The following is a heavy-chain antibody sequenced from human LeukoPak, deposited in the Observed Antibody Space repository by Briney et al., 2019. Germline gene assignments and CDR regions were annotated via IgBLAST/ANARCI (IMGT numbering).Heavy chain of an antibody. CDR1: GFTFDDYA. J-gene: IGHJ4*02. D-gene: IGHD1-1*01. V-gene: IGHV3-9*01. CDR3: AKATGTTAFFDY. CDR2: ISWNSGSI. Sequence: GGSLRLSCAASGFTFDDYAMHWVRQAPGKGLEWVSGISWNSGSIGYADSVKGRFTISRDNAKNSLYLQMNSLSAEDTALYYCAKATGTTAFFDYWGQGTLVTVSS.